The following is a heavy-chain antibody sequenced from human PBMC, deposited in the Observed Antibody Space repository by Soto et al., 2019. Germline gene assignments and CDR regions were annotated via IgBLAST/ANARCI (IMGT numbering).Heavy chain of an antibody. Sequence: QLQLQESGPGLVKPSETLSLTCTVSGGSISSSSYYWGWIRQPPGKGLEWIGSIYYSGSTYYNPSLKSRVTISVDTSKNQFSLKLSSVTAASTAVYYCPRQPAAAGPSNAFDIWGQGKMVTVSS. J-gene: IGHJ3*02. D-gene: IGHD6-13*01. V-gene: IGHV4-39*01. CDR2: IYYSGST. CDR3: PRQPAAAGPSNAFDI. CDR1: GGSISSSSYY.